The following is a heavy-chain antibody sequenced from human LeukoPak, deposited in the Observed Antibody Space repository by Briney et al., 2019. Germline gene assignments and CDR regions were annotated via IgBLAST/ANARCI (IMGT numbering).Heavy chain of an antibody. CDR3: AHSFALVPAALQPFDH. CDR2: IDWNDDK. Sequence: SGPTLVKPTQTLTLTCTFSGFSLTTSAVGVGWIRQPPGKALEWLAFIDWNDDKRYSPSLKSRLTITKDTSKNQVVLTMTNMDPVDTATYYCAHSFALVPAALQPFDHWGQGTLVTVSS. V-gene: IGHV2-5*01. J-gene: IGHJ4*02. D-gene: IGHD2-2*01. CDR1: GFSLTTSAVG.